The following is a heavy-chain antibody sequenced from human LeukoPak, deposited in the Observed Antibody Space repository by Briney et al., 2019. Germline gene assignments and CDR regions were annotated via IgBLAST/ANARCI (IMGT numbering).Heavy chain of an antibody. D-gene: IGHD6-19*01. V-gene: IGHV4-59*01. Sequence: SETLSLTCSVSGDSINNFYWTWIRQPPGKGLEWIGYIYYSGTTNYSPSLKSRVTISVDTSKNQFSLRLSSVTAADTAVYYCATTTLYSSGWYEGFFDYWGQGALVTVSS. CDR1: GDSINNFY. J-gene: IGHJ4*02. CDR3: ATTTLYSSGWYEGFFDY. CDR2: IYYSGTT.